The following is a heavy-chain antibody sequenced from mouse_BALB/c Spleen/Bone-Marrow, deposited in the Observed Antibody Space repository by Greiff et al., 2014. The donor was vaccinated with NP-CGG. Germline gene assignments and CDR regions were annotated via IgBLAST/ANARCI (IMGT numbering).Heavy chain of an antibody. V-gene: IGHV1-14*01. CDR1: GYTFTSYV. D-gene: IGHD1-2*01. Sequence: VHVQQSGPELVKPGASVKMSCKAPGYTFTSYVMHWVKQKPGQGLEWIGYINPYNDGTKYNEKFKGKATLTSDKSSSTAYMELSSLTSEDSAVYYCARRQFITTAAWFAYWGQGTLVTVSA. CDR2: INPYNDGT. CDR3: ARRQFITTAAWFAY. J-gene: IGHJ3*01.